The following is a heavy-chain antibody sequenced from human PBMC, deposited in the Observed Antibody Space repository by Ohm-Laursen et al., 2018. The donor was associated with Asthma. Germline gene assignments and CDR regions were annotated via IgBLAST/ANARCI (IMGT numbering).Heavy chain of an antibody. J-gene: IGHJ4*02. Sequence: PSQTLSLTCTVSGGSISSGGYYWTWIRQHPGKGLEWIGNIHYSGSTIYNPSLESRLTISVDTSKNQFSLNLSSVTAADTALYYCARDGRLRGSFDYWGQGTLVTASS. CDR1: GGSISSGGYY. V-gene: IGHV4-31*03. D-gene: IGHD3-10*01. CDR2: IHYSGST. CDR3: ARDGRLRGSFDY.